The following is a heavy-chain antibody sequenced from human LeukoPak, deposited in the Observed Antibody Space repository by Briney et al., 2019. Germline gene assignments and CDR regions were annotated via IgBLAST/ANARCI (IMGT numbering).Heavy chain of an antibody. D-gene: IGHD3-22*01. V-gene: IGHV1-24*01. Sequence: PGASVKVSCKVSGYTLTELSMHWVRQAPGKGLEWMGGFDPEDGETIYAQKFQGRVTMTEDTSTDTAYMELSSLRSEDTAVYYCATAKLKYYDSSGYPTAQDYWGQGTLVTVSS. CDR1: GYTLTELS. CDR2: FDPEDGET. J-gene: IGHJ4*02. CDR3: ATAKLKYYDSSGYPTAQDY.